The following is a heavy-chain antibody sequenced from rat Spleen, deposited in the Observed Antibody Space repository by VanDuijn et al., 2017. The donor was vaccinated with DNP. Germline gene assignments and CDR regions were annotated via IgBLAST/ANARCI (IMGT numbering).Heavy chain of an antibody. D-gene: IGHD4-3*01. J-gene: IGHJ2*01. CDR2: ITSSGDNT. Sequence: EVQLVESGGGLVRPGRSLKLSCAASGFIFSNYDMAWVRQAPTKGLEWVASITSSGDNTFYRDSVKGRFTISRDNAKNTLYLQMNSLRSEDMATYYCARWYSSGFCFDYWGQGVMVTVSS. CDR1: GFIFSNYD. V-gene: IGHV5S13*01. CDR3: ARWYSSGFCFDY.